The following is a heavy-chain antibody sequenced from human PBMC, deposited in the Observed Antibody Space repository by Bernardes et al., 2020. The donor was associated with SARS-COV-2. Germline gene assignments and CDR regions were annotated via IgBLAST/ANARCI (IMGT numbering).Heavy chain of an antibody. V-gene: IGHV1-18*01. CDR1: GYTFTSYG. Sequence: ASVKVSCKASGYTFTSYGISWVRQAPGQGLEWMGWISAYNGNTNYAQKLQGRVTMTTDTSTSTAYMELRSLRSDDTAVYYCARGIVVVPAAITRVYYYYGMDVWGQGTTVTVSS. CDR3: ARGIVVVPAAITRVYYYYGMDV. D-gene: IGHD2-2*02. J-gene: IGHJ6*02. CDR2: ISAYNGNT.